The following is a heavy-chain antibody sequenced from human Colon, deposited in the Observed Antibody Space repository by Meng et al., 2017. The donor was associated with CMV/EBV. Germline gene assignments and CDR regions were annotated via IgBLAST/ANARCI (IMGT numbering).Heavy chain of an antibody. CDR3: ARGGPLDGSGSPPPFGY. CDR1: RYTFSDHY. J-gene: IGHJ4*02. CDR2: IDPDSGDT. D-gene: IGHD3-10*01. V-gene: IGHV1-2*02. Sequence: EVRKPGASVKVSCKAARYTFSDHYLHWVRQAPGQGLDWMAWIDPDSGDTNYAQKFQGRVTTTRDTSINTAYMELGRLRSDDTAVYFCARGGPLDGSGSPPPFGYWGQGTLVTVSS.